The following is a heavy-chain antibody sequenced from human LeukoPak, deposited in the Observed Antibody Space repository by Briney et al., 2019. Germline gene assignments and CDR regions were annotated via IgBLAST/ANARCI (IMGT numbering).Heavy chain of an antibody. D-gene: IGHD6-19*01. CDR3: ARHASGWYAD. J-gene: IGHJ4*02. CDR2: IYYSGST. V-gene: IGHV4-39*01. CDR1: GGSISSSSYY. Sequence: PSETLSLTCTVSGGSISSSSYYWGWIRQPPGKGLEWIGSIYYSGSTYYNPFLKSRLTISGDTSKNQLSLKLSSVTTADTAVYYCARHASGWYADWGQGTLVTVSS.